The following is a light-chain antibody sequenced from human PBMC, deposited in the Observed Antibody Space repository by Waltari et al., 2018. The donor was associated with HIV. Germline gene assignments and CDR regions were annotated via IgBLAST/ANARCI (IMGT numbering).Light chain of an antibody. V-gene: IGLV1-44*01. Sequence: QSVVTQPPSASGTPGQTVIISSYGSGSNIGHNPVNCYQQFPGAAPRLVSRSDDQRPSVGADRFSGAKHGTSAALAMRDLPSDDEADDYCGVWNDKLNNSVVSGGSVAFGGGTKLTVL. CDR2: SDD. CDR1: GSNIGHNP. CDR3: GVWNDKLNNSVVSGGSVA. J-gene: IGLJ2*01.